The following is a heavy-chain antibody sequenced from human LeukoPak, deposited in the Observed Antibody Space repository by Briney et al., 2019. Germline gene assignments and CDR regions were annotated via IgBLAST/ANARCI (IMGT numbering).Heavy chain of an antibody. V-gene: IGHV4-39*01. CDR3: ANLVFRGLGLSIVDFGGNSDY. CDR2: IYYSGST. J-gene: IGHJ4*02. Sequence: SETLSLTCTVSGGSISSSSYYWGWIRQPPGKGLEWIGSIYYSGSTYYNPSLKSRVTISVDTSKNQFSLNLSSVTAADTAVYYCANLVFRGLGLSIVDFGGNSDYWGQGTLVTVSS. CDR1: GGSISSSSYY. D-gene: IGHD4-23*01.